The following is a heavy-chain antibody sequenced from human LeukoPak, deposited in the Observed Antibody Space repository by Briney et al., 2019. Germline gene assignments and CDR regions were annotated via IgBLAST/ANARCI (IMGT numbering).Heavy chain of an antibody. CDR1: GYTFTSYD. J-gene: IGHJ6*02. V-gene: IGHV1-8*01. CDR2: MNPNSGNT. CDR3: ARISSGWYRYYYYGMDV. D-gene: IGHD6-19*01. Sequence: ASVKVSCKASGYTFTSYDINWVRQATGQGLEWMGWMNPNSGNTGYAQKFQGRVTMTRNTSISTAYMELSSLRSEDTAVYYCARISSGWYRYYYYGMDVWGQGTTDTVSS.